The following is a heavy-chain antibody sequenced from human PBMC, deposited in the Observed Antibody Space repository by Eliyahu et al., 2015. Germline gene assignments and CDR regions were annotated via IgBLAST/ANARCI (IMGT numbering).Heavy chain of an antibody. CDR2: ISSSSSYI. CDR1: XFSFSYXN. D-gene: IGHD3-10*01. CDR3: ARDRGALYHYDSGTLTLEVIDY. V-gene: IGHV3-21*06. J-gene: IGHJ4*02. Sequence: EVQLVESGGGLVKPGGSLRLSCXAXXFSFSYXNXXWVGQAXGKGLXLVSSISSSSSYIHYSDSVKGRFTISRDNAKNSLYLQMTSLRGEDTAVYYCARDRGALYHYDSGTLTLEVIDYWGQGTLVTVSS.